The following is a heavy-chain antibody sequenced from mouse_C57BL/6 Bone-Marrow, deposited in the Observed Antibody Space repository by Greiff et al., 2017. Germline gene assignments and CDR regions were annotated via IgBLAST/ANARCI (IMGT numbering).Heavy chain of an antibody. CDR2: IHPNSGST. CDR1: GYTFTSYW. CDR3: ARYDELRYYYAMDY. J-gene: IGHJ4*01. Sequence: QVQLQQPGAELVKPGASVKLSCKASGYTFTSYWMHWVKQRPGQGLEWIGMIHPNSGSTKYNEKFKSKATLTVDNSSSTAYMQLSRLTSEDSAVYYGARYDELRYYYAMDYWGQGTSVTVSS. V-gene: IGHV1-64*01. D-gene: IGHD2-3*01.